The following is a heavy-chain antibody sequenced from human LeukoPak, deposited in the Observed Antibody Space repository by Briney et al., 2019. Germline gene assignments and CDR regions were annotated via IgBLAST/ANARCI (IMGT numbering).Heavy chain of an antibody. V-gene: IGHV1-69*06. D-gene: IGHD3-16*01. CDR1: GGSFNSYA. Sequence: SVKVSCKASGGSFNSYAISWVRQAPGQGLEWMGGIIPIFGTTNYARKFRGRVTLTADKSTRTAYMELSSLRSEDTAVYYCARDNDSRDPPHFDYWGQGTLVTVSS. CDR2: IIPIFGTT. CDR3: ARDNDSRDPPHFDY. J-gene: IGHJ4*02.